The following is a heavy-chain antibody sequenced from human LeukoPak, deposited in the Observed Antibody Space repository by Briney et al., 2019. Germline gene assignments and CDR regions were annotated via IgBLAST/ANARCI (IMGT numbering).Heavy chain of an antibody. J-gene: IGHJ3*02. CDR3: ARDLEWFDAFDI. D-gene: IGHD3-3*01. Sequence: ASVKVSCKASGYTFTGYYMHWVRQAPGQGLEWMGWINPNSGGTNYAQKFQGRVTMTRDTSISTAYMELSRLRSDDTAVYYCARDLEWFDAFDIWGQGTMVTVSS. V-gene: IGHV1-2*02. CDR1: GYTFTGYY. CDR2: INPNSGGT.